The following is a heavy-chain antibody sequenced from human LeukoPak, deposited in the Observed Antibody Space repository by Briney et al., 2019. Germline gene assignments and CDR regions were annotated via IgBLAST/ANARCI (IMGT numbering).Heavy chain of an antibody. Sequence: EASVKVSCKASGYTFISYYMHWVRQATGQGLEWMGWMNPNSGNTGYAQKFQGRVTMTRNTSISTAYMELSSLRSEDTAVYYCARVDYGDYVPHFDYWGQGTLVTVSS. CDR2: MNPNSGNT. J-gene: IGHJ4*02. CDR3: ARVDYGDYVPHFDY. CDR1: GYTFISYY. D-gene: IGHD4-17*01. V-gene: IGHV1-8*02.